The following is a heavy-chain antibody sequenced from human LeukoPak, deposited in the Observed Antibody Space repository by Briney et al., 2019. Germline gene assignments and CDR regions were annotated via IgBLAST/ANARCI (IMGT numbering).Heavy chain of an antibody. CDR2: IKQDGSEK. D-gene: IGHD3-10*01. CDR1: GFTFSSYW. Sequence: GGSLRLSCAASGFTFSSYWMSWVRQAPGKGLEWVVNIKQDGSEKYYVDSVKGRFTISRDNAKNSLYLQMNSLRAEDTAVYYCASTVTMVRGARPYYYYGMDVWGQGTTVTVSS. CDR3: ASTVTMVRGARPYYYYGMDV. J-gene: IGHJ6*02. V-gene: IGHV3-7*01.